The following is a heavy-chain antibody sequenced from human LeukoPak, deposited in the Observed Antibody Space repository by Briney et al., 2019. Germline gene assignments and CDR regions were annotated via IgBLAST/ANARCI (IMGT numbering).Heavy chain of an antibody. J-gene: IGHJ4*02. CDR3: ARDGYCSGGDCYSHFDF. CDR2: INWNGVST. CDR1: GFTFDDYG. D-gene: IGHD2-15*01. Sequence: GGSLRLSCAASGFTFDDYGMGWVRQAPGKGLEWVSAINWNGVSTVHADSVRGRFTISRDNAKNSLYLQMNSLRAEDTALYYCARDGYCSGGDCYSHFDFWGQGTLVTVSS. V-gene: IGHV3-20*04.